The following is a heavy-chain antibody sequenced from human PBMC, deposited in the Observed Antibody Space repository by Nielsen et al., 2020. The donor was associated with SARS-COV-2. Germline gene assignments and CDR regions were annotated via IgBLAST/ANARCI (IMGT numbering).Heavy chain of an antibody. J-gene: IGHJ4*02. CDR1: GFTFSSYA. CDR2: ISGSGGST. CDR3: AKAPGRAGTTPYYFDY. Sequence: GGSLRLSCAASGFTFSSYAMSWVRQAPGKGLEWVSAISGSGGSTYYADSVKGRFTISRDNSKNTLYLQMNSLRAEDTAVYYCAKAPGRAGTTPYYFDYWGQGTLVTVSS. V-gene: IGHV3-23*01. D-gene: IGHD1-1*01.